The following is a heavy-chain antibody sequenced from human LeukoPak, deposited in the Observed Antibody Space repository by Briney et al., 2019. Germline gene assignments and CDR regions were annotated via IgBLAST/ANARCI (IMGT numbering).Heavy chain of an antibody. CDR2: ISAYNGNT. V-gene: IGHV1-18*01. D-gene: IGHD4-17*01. CDR3: ARNIMTTVDYYYYYMDV. CDR1: GYTFTSYG. Sequence: GASVKVSCKASGYTFTSYGISWVRQAPGQGLEWMGWISAYNGNTNYAQKLQGRVTMTTDTSTSTAYMELRSLRSDDTAVYYCARNIMTTVDYYYYYMDVWGKGTTVTVSS. J-gene: IGHJ6*03.